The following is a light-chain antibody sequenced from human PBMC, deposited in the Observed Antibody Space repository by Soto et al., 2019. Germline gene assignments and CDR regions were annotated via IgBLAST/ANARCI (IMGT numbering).Light chain of an antibody. V-gene: IGKV3-20*01. CDR3: QQYTSTQHN. J-gene: IGKJ2*01. CDR1: QSVSSSY. CDR2: GTG. Sequence: EIVLTQSPGTLSLSPGQRATLSCRASQSVSSSYLAWYQHKCGQAPRLLMFGTGSRATGIPDRFRGTGSGTDFTLIVNKLEPEDFEVYYCQQYTSTQHNFGKGTKVDIX.